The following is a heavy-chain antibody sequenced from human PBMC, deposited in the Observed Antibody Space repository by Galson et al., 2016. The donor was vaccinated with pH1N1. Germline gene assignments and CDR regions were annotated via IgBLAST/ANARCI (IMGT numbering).Heavy chain of an antibody. J-gene: IGHJ6*02. V-gene: IGHV3-11*04. D-gene: IGHD5-12*01. Sequence: FTCAGSGRTFSDYYMSWIRQAPGKGLEWVSYISPSGSTIYYADSVKGRFTISRDNAKNSLYLQMNSLRSEDTAVYYCARELSCYPPCFYYYGMDVWGQGTTVTVSS. CDR2: ISPSGSTI. CDR3: ARELSCYPPCFYYYGMDV. CDR1: GRTFSDYY.